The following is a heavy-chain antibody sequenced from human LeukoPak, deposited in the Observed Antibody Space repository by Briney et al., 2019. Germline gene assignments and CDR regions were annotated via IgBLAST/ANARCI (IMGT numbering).Heavy chain of an antibody. Sequence: PGGSLRLSCVASGFTFSSYAMSWVRQAPGKGLEWVSAISGSGGSTYYADSVKGRFTISRDNSRNTLYLQMNSLRAEDTAVYYCAKEGGDIVVVVAAWAFDIWGQGTMVTVSS. J-gene: IGHJ3*02. CDR3: AKEGGDIVVVVAAWAFDI. D-gene: IGHD2-15*01. V-gene: IGHV3-23*01. CDR2: ISGSGGST. CDR1: GFTFSSYA.